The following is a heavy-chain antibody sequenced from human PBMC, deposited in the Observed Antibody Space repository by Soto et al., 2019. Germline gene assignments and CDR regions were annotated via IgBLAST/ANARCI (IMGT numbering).Heavy chain of an antibody. D-gene: IGHD3-22*01. CDR3: AKLKYYYDSSGYYQELDY. Sequence: QVQLVESGGGVVQPGRSLRLSCAASGFTFSSYGMHWVRQAPGKGLEWVAVISYEGSNKYYADSVKGRFTISRDNSKNTLYLQMNSLRAEDTAVYYCAKLKYYYDSSGYYQELDYWGQGTLVTVSS. V-gene: IGHV3-30*18. CDR2: ISYEGSNK. CDR1: GFTFSSYG. J-gene: IGHJ4*02.